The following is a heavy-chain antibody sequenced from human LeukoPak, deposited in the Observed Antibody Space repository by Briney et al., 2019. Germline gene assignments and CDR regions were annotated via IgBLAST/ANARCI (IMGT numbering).Heavy chain of an antibody. V-gene: IGHV1-69*02. J-gene: IGHJ4*02. D-gene: IGHD3-16*02. Sequence: GASVKVSCKASGGTFSSYTISWVRQAPGQGLEWMGRIIPILGITNYAQKFQGRVTITADKSTSTAYMELSSLRSEDTAVYYCARGEDYDYVWGSYRYTFFDYWGQGTLVTVSS. CDR3: ARGEDYDYVWGSYRYTFFDY. CDR1: GGTFSSYT. CDR2: IIPILGIT.